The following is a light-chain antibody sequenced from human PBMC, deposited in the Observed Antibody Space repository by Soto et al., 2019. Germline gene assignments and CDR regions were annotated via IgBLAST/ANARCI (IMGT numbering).Light chain of an antibody. CDR3: TSYVGSNIWV. J-gene: IGLJ3*02. CDR2: EVS. Sequence: QSVLTQPPSASGPPGQSVTISCTGTSSDVGAYKYVSWYQQYPGKAPKLMIYEVSKRPSGVPDRFSGSESGNTASLTVSGLQAEDEADYYCTSYVGSNIWVFGGGTKVTVL. V-gene: IGLV2-8*01. CDR1: SSDVGAYKY.